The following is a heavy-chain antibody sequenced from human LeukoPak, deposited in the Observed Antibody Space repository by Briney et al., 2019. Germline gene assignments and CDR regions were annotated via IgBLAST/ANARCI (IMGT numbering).Heavy chain of an antibody. V-gene: IGHV4-39*01. CDR3: ARHGIKDNVLDWLDH. CDR2: MYYSGST. Sequence: PSETLSLTCTVSGGSISNNNYYWGWLRQPPGKGLEWIASMYYSGSTFHNPSLKSRLTISVDTSKNQFSLKLSSVTAADTAVYYCARHGIKDNVLDWLDHWGQGTLVTVSS. J-gene: IGHJ5*02. D-gene: IGHD3-16*01. CDR1: GGSISNNNYY.